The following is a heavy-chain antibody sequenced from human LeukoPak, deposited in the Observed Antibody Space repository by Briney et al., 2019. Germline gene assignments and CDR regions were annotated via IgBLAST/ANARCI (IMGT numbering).Heavy chain of an antibody. CDR1: EFTFSSYA. J-gene: IGHJ3*01. CDR2: ISGSGGTT. CDR3: AKDRNYDFTVDAFDV. V-gene: IGHV3-23*01. D-gene: IGHD3-3*01. Sequence: GRSLRLSCAASEFTFSSYAMSWVRQAPGKGLEWVSTISGSGGTTYYADSVKGRFTISRDNSKNTLYLQMNSLRAEDTAVYYCAKDRNYDFTVDAFDVWGQGTMVTVSS.